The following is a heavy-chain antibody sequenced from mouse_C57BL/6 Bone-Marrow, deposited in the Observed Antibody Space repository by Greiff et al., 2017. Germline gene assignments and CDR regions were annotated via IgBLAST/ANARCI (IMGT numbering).Heavy chain of an antibody. CDR1: GFSLTSYG. CDR3: AKNPVAYYSNCAWFAY. J-gene: IGHJ3*01. Sequence: VHLVESGPGLVQPSQSLSITCTVSGFSLTSYGVHWVRQSPGKGLEWLGVIWRGGSTDYNAAFMSRLSITKDNSKSQVFFKMNSLQADDTAIYYCAKNPVAYYSNCAWFAYWGQGTLVTVSA. D-gene: IGHD2-5*01. V-gene: IGHV2-5*01. CDR2: IWRGGST.